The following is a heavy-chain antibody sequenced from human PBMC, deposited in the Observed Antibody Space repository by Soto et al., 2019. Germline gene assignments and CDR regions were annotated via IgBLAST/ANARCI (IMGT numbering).Heavy chain of an antibody. V-gene: IGHV3-20*04. D-gene: IGHD2-21*02. CDR1: GFTFDDYG. CDR3: ARVEYCGGDCYHETFDY. J-gene: IGHJ4*02. CDR2: INWNGGST. Sequence: SGGSLRLSCAASGFTFDDYGMSWVRQAPGKGLEWVSGINWNGGSTGYADSVKGRFTISRDNAKNSLYLQMNSLRAEDTALYYCARVEYCGGDCYHETFDYWGQGTLVTVSS.